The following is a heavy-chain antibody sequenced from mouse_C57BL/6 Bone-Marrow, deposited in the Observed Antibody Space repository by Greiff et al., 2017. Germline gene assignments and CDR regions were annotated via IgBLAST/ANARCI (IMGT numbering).Heavy chain of an antibody. CDR1: GFTFSSYG. D-gene: IGHD1-1*01. V-gene: IGHV5-6*01. CDR3: ARSHYYGFDY. Sequence: EVQLVESGGDLVKPGGSLKLSCAASGFTFSSYGMSWVRQTPDKRLEWVATISSGGSYTYSPDSVKGRFTISRDNAKNTLYLQMSSLKSEDTAMYYCARSHYYGFDYWGQGTTLTVSS. CDR2: ISSGGSYT. J-gene: IGHJ2*01.